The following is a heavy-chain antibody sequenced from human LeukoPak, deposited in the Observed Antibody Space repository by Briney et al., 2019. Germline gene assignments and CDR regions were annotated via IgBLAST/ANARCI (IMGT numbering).Heavy chain of an antibody. CDR3: ARDRYSGAYSFDY. J-gene: IGHJ4*01. CDR2: ISAYNGDT. Sequence: ASVTVSFKSSGYTFTNFGVSWVRQAPGQGLEWMGWISAYNGDTDFAQKFQGRVTLTIETYTATAYMDLRSLESDDTAVYYCARDRYSGAYSFDYWGHGTLVTVSS. CDR1: GYTFTNFG. D-gene: IGHD5-12*01. V-gene: IGHV1-18*01.